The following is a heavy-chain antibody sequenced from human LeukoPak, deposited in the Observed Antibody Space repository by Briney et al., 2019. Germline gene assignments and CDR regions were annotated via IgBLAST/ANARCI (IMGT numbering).Heavy chain of an antibody. CDR1: GGTFSSYA. CDR2: IIPIFGTG. V-gene: IGHV1-69*13. J-gene: IGHJ3*02. CDR3: ARGLDSSSYYDAFDI. D-gene: IGHD3-22*01. Sequence: ASVKVSCKASGGTFSSYAIDWVRQAPGQGLEWMGGIIPIFGTGNYAQKFQGRVTITADESTSTAYMELSSLRSEDTAVYYCARGLDSSSYYDAFDIWGQGTMVTVSS.